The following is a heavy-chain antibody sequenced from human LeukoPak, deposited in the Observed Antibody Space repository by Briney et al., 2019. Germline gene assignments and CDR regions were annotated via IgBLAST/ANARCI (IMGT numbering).Heavy chain of an antibody. J-gene: IGHJ5*02. CDR1: GGSISSYY. V-gene: IGHV4-59*12. Sequence: SETLSLTCTVSGGSISSYYWSWIRQSPGKGLECIGYIHYTGSTNYNPSLKSRVTISVDTSKNQFSLKLSSVTAADTAVYYCARPRAAAGRVRGFDPWGQGTLVTVSS. CDR3: ARPRAAAGRVRGFDP. D-gene: IGHD6-13*01. CDR2: IHYTGST.